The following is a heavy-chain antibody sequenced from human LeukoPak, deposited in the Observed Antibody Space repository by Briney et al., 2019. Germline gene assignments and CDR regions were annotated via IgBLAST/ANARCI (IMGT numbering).Heavy chain of an antibody. Sequence: GGSLRLSCAASGFTFSSYGMHWVRQAPGKGLEWVAVISYDGSNKYYADSVKGRFTISRDNSKNTLYLQMNSLRAEDTAVYYCAKDGHSSSWYLDYWGQGTLVTVSS. D-gene: IGHD6-13*01. CDR2: ISYDGSNK. V-gene: IGHV3-30*18. CDR1: GFTFSSYG. J-gene: IGHJ4*02. CDR3: AKDGHSSSWYLDY.